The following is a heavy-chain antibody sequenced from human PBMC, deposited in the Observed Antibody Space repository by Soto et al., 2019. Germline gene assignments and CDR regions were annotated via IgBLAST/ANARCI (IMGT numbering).Heavy chain of an antibody. CDR2: IIPIFGTA. CDR1: GGTFSSYA. Sequence: QVQLVQSGAEVKKPGSSVKVSCKASGGTFSSYAISWVRQAPGQGLEWLGGIIPIFGTANYAHKFQGRVTITAEESTSTAYMELSSLRSEDTDVYYCARYPVGYDYGVTGGFGYWGQGTLVTVSS. CDR3: ARYPVGYDYGVTGGFGY. J-gene: IGHJ4*02. D-gene: IGHD4-17*01. V-gene: IGHV1-69*01.